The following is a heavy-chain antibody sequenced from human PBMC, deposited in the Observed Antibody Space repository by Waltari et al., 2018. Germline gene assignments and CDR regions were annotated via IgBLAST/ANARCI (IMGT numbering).Heavy chain of an antibody. J-gene: IGHJ4*02. V-gene: IGHV4-38-2*01. Sequence: QVQLQQPGPGLVKPSATLSPTCAVPGYSISRGYYWGRLRQPPGKGLEWIGSIYHSGSTYYNPSLKSRVTISVDTSKNQFSLKLSSVTAADTAVYYCARVSSTMVAPFDYWGQGTLVTVSS. CDR2: IYHSGST. CDR3: ARVSSTMVAPFDY. CDR1: GYSISRGYY. D-gene: IGHD3-10*01.